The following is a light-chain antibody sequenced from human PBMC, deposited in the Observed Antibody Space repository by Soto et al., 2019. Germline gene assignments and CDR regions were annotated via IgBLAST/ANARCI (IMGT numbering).Light chain of an antibody. CDR1: QGLVYSDGNTY. CDR2: KVS. V-gene: IGKV2-30*01. Sequence: EVVMTQSPLSLPVTLGQPASISCRSSQGLVYSDGNTYLNWFHQRPGQSPRRLIYKVSNRDSGVPDRFSGSGSGTDFTLTISSLQPDDFATYYCQQYSSSSEWTFGQGTKVDIK. CDR3: QQYSSSSEWT. J-gene: IGKJ1*01.